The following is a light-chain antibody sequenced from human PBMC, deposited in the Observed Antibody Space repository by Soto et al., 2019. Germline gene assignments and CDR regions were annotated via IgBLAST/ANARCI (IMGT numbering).Light chain of an antibody. Sequence: QSVLTQPPAVSGTPGLRVVISCSGSSSNIGSHFVHWYQQLPGTAPKLLIYMNDHRPSGVPDRFSGSMSGTSASLAISGLRSEDEARYYCATWDDTLGGFVVFGEGTKLTVL. V-gene: IGLV1-47*01. CDR2: MND. CDR1: SSNIGSHF. CDR3: ATWDDTLGGFVV. J-gene: IGLJ2*01.